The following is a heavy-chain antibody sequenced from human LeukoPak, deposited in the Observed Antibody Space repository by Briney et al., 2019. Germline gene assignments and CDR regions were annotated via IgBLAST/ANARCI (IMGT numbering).Heavy chain of an antibody. D-gene: IGHD2-21*02. CDR3: ARGLLAYCGGDSFWFDP. J-gene: IGHJ5*02. V-gene: IGHV1-69*13. Sequence: SVEVSCKASGGTFSNYAISWVRQAPGQGLEWLGGIIPILGTANYVQKLQGSVTITADESTSTAYKELSSLRSEDTAVYYCARGLLAYCGGDSFWFDPWCQGTLVTVSS. CDR2: IIPILGTA. CDR1: GGTFSNYA.